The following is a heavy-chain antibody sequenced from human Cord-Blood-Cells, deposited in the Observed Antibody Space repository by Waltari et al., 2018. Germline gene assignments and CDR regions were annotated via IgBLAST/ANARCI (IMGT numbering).Heavy chain of an antibody. CDR2: MKPTSGNT. CDR3: ARFPTVAGKALDY. CDR1: GYTFTSYD. J-gene: IGHJ4*02. D-gene: IGHD6-19*01. Sequence: QVQLVQSGAEVKKPGASVKVSCKAYGYTFTSYDINWVRQATGQGLAWRGWMKPTSGNTGHPQKFQGRVTMTRNTSISTAYMGLSSLGSEDTAVYYCARFPTVAGKALDYWGQGTLVTVSS. V-gene: IGHV1-8*01.